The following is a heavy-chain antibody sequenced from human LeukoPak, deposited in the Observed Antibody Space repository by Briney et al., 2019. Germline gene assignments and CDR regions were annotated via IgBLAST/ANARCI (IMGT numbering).Heavy chain of an antibody. CDR1: GGSFSSGSYY. J-gene: IGHJ4*02. V-gene: IGHV4-61*01. D-gene: IGHD6-19*01. CDR3: ARLVDAVASFDY. Sequence: PSETLSLTRTVSGGSFSSGSYYWSWIRQPPGKGLEWIGYIYYSGSTNYNPSLKSRVTISVDTSKNQFSLKLSSVTAADTAVYYCARLVDAVASFDYWGQGTLVTVSS. CDR2: IYYSGST.